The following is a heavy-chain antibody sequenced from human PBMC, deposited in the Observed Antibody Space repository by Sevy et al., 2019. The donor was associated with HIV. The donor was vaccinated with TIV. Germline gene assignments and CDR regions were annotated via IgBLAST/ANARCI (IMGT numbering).Heavy chain of an antibody. J-gene: IGHJ4*02. V-gene: IGHV3-33*01. CDR1: GFTFSSYG. D-gene: IGHD2-15*01. CDR3: ARFRWPYTLFFDY. CDR2: VWDDGSNK. Sequence: GGSLRLSCTASGFTFSSYGMHWVRQAPGKGLEWVAVVWDDGSNKYYVVSVKDRFTISRDNSKNILYLQMNSLRAEDTAVYYCARFRWPYTLFFDYWGQGTLVTVSS.